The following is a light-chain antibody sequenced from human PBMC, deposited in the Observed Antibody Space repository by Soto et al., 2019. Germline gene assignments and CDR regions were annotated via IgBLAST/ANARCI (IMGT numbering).Light chain of an antibody. J-gene: IGLJ3*02. Sequence: QSVLTQPASVSGSPGQSITLSCTGTINNIGSHDLVSWYQQHPGKAPKLLIYEATRRPSEISIRFSGSKSGSTASLTISGLRAEDEADYYCCAYAGSTTWVFGGGTKLTVL. V-gene: IGLV2-23*01. CDR3: CAYAGSTTWV. CDR2: EAT. CDR1: INNIGSHDL.